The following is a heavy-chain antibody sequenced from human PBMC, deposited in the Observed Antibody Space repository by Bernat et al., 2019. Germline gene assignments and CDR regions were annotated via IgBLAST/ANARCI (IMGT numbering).Heavy chain of an antibody. V-gene: IGHV3-23*01. J-gene: IGHJ4*02. CDR3: AKVGTRWGFSSFWTYFDY. CDR1: GFTFSSYA. D-gene: IGHD3/OR15-3a*01. CDR2: ISGSGGST. Sequence: EVQLLESGGGLVQPGGSLRLSCAASGFTFSSYAMSWVRQAPGKGLEWVSAISGSGGSTYYADSVKGRFTISRDNSKNTLYLQMNSLRAEDTAVYYCAKVGTRWGFSSFWTYFDYWGQGTLVTVSS.